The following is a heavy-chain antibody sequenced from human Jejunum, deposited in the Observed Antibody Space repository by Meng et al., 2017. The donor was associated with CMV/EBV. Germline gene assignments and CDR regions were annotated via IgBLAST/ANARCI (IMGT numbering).Heavy chain of an antibody. Sequence: YWMHWLRQSPGKGLMWVSRSNYEGTVTNYADSVKGRFTISGDNGRNTLYLQMDSLRAEDTAVYYCARGAYYSDSPDYQNPDAFDIWGQGTMVTVSS. CDR1: YW. J-gene: IGHJ3*02. D-gene: IGHD3-22*01. V-gene: IGHV3-74*01. CDR3: ARGAYYSDSPDYQNPDAFDI. CDR2: SNYEGTVT.